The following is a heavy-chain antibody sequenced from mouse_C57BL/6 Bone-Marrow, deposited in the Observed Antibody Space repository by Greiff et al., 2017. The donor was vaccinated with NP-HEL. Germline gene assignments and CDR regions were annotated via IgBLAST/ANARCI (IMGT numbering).Heavy chain of an antibody. CDR1: GYTFTDYE. J-gene: IGHJ3*01. D-gene: IGHD1-1*01. CDR3: TRGADYYGSSPPFAY. Sequence: QVQLQQSGAELVRPGASVTLSCKASGYTFTDYEMHWVKQTPVHGLEWIGAIDPETGGTAYNQKFKGKAILTADKSSSTAYMELRSLTSEDSAVYYCTRGADYYGSSPPFAYWGQGTLVTVSA. CDR2: IDPETGGT. V-gene: IGHV1-15*01.